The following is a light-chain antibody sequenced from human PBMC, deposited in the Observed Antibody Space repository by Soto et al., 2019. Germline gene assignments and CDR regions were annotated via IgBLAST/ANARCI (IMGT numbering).Light chain of an antibody. V-gene: IGKV3-20*01. Sequence: DIVLTQSPDTLSLSPGERATLSCRASQSVSSTYLAWYQHKPGQAPRLLIYGASSRATGIPDRFSGSGSGTDFALTISRLEPEDFAVYYCQQYGRSPPYTFGHGTKLEIK. J-gene: IGKJ2*01. CDR3: QQYGRSPPYT. CDR2: GAS. CDR1: QSVSSTY.